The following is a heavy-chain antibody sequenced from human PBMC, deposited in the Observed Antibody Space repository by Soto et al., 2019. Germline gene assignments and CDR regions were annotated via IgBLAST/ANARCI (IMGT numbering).Heavy chain of an antibody. CDR3: AKVPGDNRGGYYFDC. Sequence: GGSLRLSCAASGFAFSSHPMSWVRQAPERGLEWVSGISDSGGLTYNADSVKGRFTISRDNSKNTLYLQMNSLRAEDTAVYYCAKVPGDNRGGYYFDCWGQGTLVTVSS. V-gene: IGHV3-23*01. J-gene: IGHJ4*02. CDR2: ISDSGGLT. D-gene: IGHD2-21*01. CDR1: GFAFSSHP.